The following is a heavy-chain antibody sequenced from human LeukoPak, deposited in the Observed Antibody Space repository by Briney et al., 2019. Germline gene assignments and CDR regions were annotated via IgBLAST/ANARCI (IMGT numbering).Heavy chain of an antibody. CDR3: ARSSGIAVDY. D-gene: IGHD6-19*01. V-gene: IGHV4-39*01. CDR1: GGSISSSSYY. CDR2: IYYSGST. Sequence: PSETLSLACTVSGGSISSSSYYWGWIRQPPGKGLEWIGSIYYSGSTYYNPSLKSRVTISVDTSKNQFSLKLSSVTAADTAVYYCARSSGIAVDYWGQGTLVTVSS. J-gene: IGHJ4*02.